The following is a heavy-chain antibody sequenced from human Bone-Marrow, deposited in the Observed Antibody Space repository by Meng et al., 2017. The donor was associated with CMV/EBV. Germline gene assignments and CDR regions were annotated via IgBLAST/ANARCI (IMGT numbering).Heavy chain of an antibody. CDR1: GGSISSYY. CDR3: ARVGLRANWFDP. CDR2: IYYSGST. V-gene: IGHV4-59*01. Sequence: SETLSLTGTVSGGSISSYYWSWIRQPPGKGLEWIGYIYYSGSTNYNPSLKSRVTLSVDTSKNQFSLKLSSVTAADTAVYYCARVGLRANWFDPWGQGTLVTVSS. J-gene: IGHJ5*02. D-gene: IGHD3-10*01.